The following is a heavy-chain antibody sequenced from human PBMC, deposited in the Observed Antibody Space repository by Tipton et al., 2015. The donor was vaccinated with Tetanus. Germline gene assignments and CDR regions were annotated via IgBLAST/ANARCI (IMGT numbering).Heavy chain of an antibody. CDR3: ARDQGGGRVVRLNWFDP. V-gene: IGHV4-31*02. Sequence: LRLSCTVSGEPISGSPFFWNWIRQQPGKGPEWIGYIYYSGSTFYNPSFKSRVSISVDTSKNQFSLNMTSVTAADTAVYYCARDQGGGRVVRLNWFDPWGQGTLVTVSS. CDR2: IYYSGST. J-gene: IGHJ5*02. CDR1: GEPISGSPFF. D-gene: IGHD6-6*01.